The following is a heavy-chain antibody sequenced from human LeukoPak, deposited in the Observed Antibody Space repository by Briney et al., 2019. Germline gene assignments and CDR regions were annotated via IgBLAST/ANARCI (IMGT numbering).Heavy chain of an antibody. CDR3: ARTVVPVPYWFDP. D-gene: IGHD4-23*01. V-gene: IGHV4-59*10. CDR1: GGSFSGYY. J-gene: IGHJ5*02. CDR2: IYISGRT. Sequence: SETLSLTCAVYGGSFSGYYWSWIRQPAGKGLEWIGRIYISGRTYSNPSLKSRVTISVDTTKNPCSLKLSSVTAADTAVYYCARTVVPVPYWFDPWGQGTLVTVSS.